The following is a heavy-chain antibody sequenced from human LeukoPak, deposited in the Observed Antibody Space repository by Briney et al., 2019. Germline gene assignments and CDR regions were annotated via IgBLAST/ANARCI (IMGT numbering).Heavy chain of an antibody. CDR1: GFTFDNYV. V-gene: IGHV3-9*01. Sequence: SLRLSCAASGFTFDNYVMHWVRQAPGKGLEWVSGISWNSGSIGYVDSVKGRFTISRDNAKNSLYLQMNSLRAEDTAVYYCARGKIWFGELLWHLDYWGQGTLVTVSS. J-gene: IGHJ4*02. CDR3: ARGKIWFGELLWHLDY. CDR2: ISWNSGSI. D-gene: IGHD3-10*01.